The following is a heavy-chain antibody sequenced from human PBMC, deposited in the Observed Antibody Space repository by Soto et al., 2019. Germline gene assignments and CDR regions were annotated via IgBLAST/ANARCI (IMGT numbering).Heavy chain of an antibody. V-gene: IGHV3-11*01. CDR1: GFTFSDYY. Sequence: GGSLRLSCAASGFTFSDYYMSWIRQAPGKGLEWVSYISSSGSTIYYADSVKGRFTISRDNAKNSLYLQMNSLRAEDTAVYYCARETPRDCSGGSCYPFDAFDIWGQGTMVTVSS. CDR2: ISSSGSTI. D-gene: IGHD2-15*01. CDR3: ARETPRDCSGGSCYPFDAFDI. J-gene: IGHJ3*02.